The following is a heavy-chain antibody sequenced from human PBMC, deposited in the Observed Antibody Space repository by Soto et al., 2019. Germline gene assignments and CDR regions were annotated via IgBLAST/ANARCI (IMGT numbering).Heavy chain of an antibody. CDR2: IYPGDSDT. Sequence: GESLKISCKGSGYSFTSYWIGWVRQMPGKGLEWMGIIYPGDSDTRYSPSFQGQVTISADKSISTAYLQWSSLKASDTAMYYCARLPLLTLSPQDYYFDYWGQGTLVTVSS. J-gene: IGHJ4*02. D-gene: IGHD1-20*01. CDR3: ARLPLLTLSPQDYYFDY. CDR1: GYSFTSYW. V-gene: IGHV5-51*01.